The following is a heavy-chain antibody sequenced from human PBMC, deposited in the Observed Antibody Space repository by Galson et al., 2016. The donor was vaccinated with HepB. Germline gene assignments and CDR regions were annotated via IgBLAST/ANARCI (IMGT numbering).Heavy chain of an antibody. Sequence: SLRLSCAASGFIFDDYALHWVRQAPGKGLEWVSGSSWNSDIIAYADSMKGRVTISRDNAKNSLYLQMNSLRTEYTALYYCAKDHGTGNYDFYFAMDVWGQGPTVTVTS. CDR2: SSWNSDII. CDR3: AKDHGTGNYDFYFAMDV. CDR1: GFIFDDYA. V-gene: IGHV3-9*01. J-gene: IGHJ6*01. D-gene: IGHD1-7*01.